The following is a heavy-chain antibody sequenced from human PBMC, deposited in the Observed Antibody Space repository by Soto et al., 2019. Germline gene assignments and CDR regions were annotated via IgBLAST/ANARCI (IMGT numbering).Heavy chain of an antibody. J-gene: IGHJ6*02. D-gene: IGHD2-8*01. CDR3: ARDCTNGVCYPSYHYGMDV. CDR2: TYYRSKWYN. CDR1: GDSVSSNSAA. V-gene: IGHV6-1*01. Sequence: SQTLSLTCAISGDSVSSNSAAWNWIRQSPSRGLEWLGRTYYRSKWYNDYAVSVKSRITINPDTSKNQFSLQLNSVTPEDAAVYYCARDCTNGVCYPSYHYGMDVWGQGTTVTVSS.